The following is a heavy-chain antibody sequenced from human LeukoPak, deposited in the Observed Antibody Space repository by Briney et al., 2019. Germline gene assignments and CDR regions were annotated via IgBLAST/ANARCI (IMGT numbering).Heavy chain of an antibody. J-gene: IGHJ4*02. CDR1: GFTFCSSR. Sequence: WGALRLSLGASGFTFCSSRRNWGRPAPGEGLVWVSQIKSDGSNTNYADSVKGRFTISRDNAKNTLYLQMNSLRAEDTAVYYCARDGPCINGVCYTDFDYWGRGTLVTVSS. V-gene: IGHV3-74*01. CDR2: IKSDGSNT. CDR3: ARDGPCINGVCYTDFDY. D-gene: IGHD2-8*01.